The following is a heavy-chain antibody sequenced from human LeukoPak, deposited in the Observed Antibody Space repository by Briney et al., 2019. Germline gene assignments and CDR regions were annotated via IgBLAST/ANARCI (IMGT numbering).Heavy chain of an antibody. CDR2: ISAYDGNT. D-gene: IGHD2-8*01. J-gene: IGHJ5*02. CDR3: ARARDCTNGVCYAWFDP. V-gene: IGHV1-18*01. Sequence: GASVKVSCKASGYTFTSYGISWVRQAPGQGLEWMGRISAYDGNTNYAQKLQGRVTMTTDTSTSTAYMELRSLRSDDTAVYYCARARDCTNGVCYAWFDPWGQGTLVTVSS. CDR1: GYTFTSYG.